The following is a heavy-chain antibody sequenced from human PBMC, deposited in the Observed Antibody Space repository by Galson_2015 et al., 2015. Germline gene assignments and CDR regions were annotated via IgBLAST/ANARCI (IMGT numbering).Heavy chain of an antibody. Sequence: SLRLSCAASGFTFSTYSMNWVRQAPGKGLEWVSFISGSSTYIYYADSVRGRFTISRDNAKNSLYLRMNSLRAEDTAMYYCAGPFDNYVTSWGQGTLVTVSS. CDR3: AGPFDNYVTS. D-gene: IGHD4-11*01. CDR2: ISGSSTYI. V-gene: IGHV3-21*01. J-gene: IGHJ5*02. CDR1: GFTFSTYS.